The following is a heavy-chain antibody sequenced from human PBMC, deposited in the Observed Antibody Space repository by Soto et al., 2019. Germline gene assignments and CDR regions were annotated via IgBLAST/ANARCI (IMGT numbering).Heavy chain of an antibody. J-gene: IGHJ5*02. CDR3: AXXXSXRWYXWFDP. Sequence: QLQLQESGPGLVKPSETLSLTCTVSGGSISSSSYYWGWIRQPPAKGLEWIGSIYYSGSTYYNPSLKSRVTIAVDPSKSHCSLKLGSVTAAXTAVYYCAXXXSXRWYXWFDPWGRETLVTVSS. D-gene: IGHD6-13*01. CDR1: GGSISSSSYY. CDR2: IYYSGST. V-gene: IGHV4-39*02.